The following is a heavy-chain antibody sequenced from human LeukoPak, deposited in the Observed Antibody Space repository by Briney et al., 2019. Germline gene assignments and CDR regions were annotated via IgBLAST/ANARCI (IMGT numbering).Heavy chain of an antibody. CDR1: GYTFTGYY. J-gene: IGHJ4*02. CDR3: ARASDYYDSSGLAA. CDR2: ISAYNGNT. V-gene: IGHV1-18*04. D-gene: IGHD3-22*01. Sequence: ASVKVSCKASGYTFTGYYMHWVRQAPGQGLEWMGWISAYNGNTNYAQKLQGRVTMTTDTSTSTAYMELRSLRSDDTAVYYCARASDYYDSSGLAAWGQGTLVTVSS.